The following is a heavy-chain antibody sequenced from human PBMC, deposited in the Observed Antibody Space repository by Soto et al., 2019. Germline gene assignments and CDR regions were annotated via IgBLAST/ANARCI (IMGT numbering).Heavy chain of an antibody. CDR3: ARPTDYHYGMQV. D-gene: IGHD4-17*01. CDR2: IYPHDSDT. J-gene: IGHJ6*02. CDR1: GYNFHTYW. Sequence: LKISCKGSGYNFHTYWIAWVRQMPGKGLEWMGFIYPHDSDTRYSPSFRGQVTISADKSINTAYLQWTSLKASDTAIYFCARPTDYHYGMQVWGQGTTVTGLL. V-gene: IGHV5-51*01.